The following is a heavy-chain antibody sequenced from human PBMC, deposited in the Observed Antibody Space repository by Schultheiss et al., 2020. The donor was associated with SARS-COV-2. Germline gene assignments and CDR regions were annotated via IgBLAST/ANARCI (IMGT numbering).Heavy chain of an antibody. CDR1: GFTFSSYE. V-gene: IGHV3-48*03. CDR3: WSGWGEDYYYYGMDV. D-gene: IGHD2-2*03. J-gene: IGHJ6*02. CDR2: ISSSGSTI. Sequence: GGSLTLSCAASGFTFSSYEMNWVRQAPGQGLEWVSYISSSGSTIYYADPVKGRFTISRDNAKTSLCLQMNSLRAVDTAVYYCWSGWGEDYYYYGMDVWGQGATLKVSS.